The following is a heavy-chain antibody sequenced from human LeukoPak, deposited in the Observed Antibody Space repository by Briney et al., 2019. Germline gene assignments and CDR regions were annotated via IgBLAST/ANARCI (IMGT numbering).Heavy chain of an antibody. CDR1: GFTFDDYA. J-gene: IGHJ4*02. CDR2: ITWNSDYK. CDR3: AARHSYRSGWFYFDF. Sequence: GGSLRLSCAASGFTFDDYAMHWVRQAPGKGLEWVSGITWNSDYKVYADSVKGRFTISRDNAKNSLYLQMNSLRGEDTALYYCAARHSYRSGWFYFDFWGQGTLVTVSS. V-gene: IGHV3-9*01. D-gene: IGHD6-19*01.